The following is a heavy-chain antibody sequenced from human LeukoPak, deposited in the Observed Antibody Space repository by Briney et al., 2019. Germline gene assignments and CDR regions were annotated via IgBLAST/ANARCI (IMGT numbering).Heavy chain of an antibody. CDR1: GYTFTSYY. D-gene: IGHD3-22*01. V-gene: IGHV1-2*04. Sequence: EASVKVSCKASGYTFTSYYMHWVRQAPGQGLEWMGWINPNSGGTNYAQKFQGWVTMTRDTSISTAYMELSRLRSDDTAVYYCARASYYYDSSGYNWFDPWGQGTLVTVSS. J-gene: IGHJ5*02. CDR3: ARASYYYDSSGYNWFDP. CDR2: INPNSGGT.